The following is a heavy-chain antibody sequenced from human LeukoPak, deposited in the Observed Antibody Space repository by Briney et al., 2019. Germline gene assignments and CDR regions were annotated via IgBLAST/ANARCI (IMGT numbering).Heavy chain of an antibody. CDR3: ARDTYSNYYFDY. V-gene: IGHV3-66*01. Sequence: GGSLRLSCAASGFTVSSNYMSWVRQAPGKGLEWVSVIYSGGSTYYADSVKGRFTIPRDNSKNTLYLQMNSLRAEDTAVYYCARDTYSNYYFDYWGQGTLVTVSS. J-gene: IGHJ4*02. CDR2: IYSGGST. CDR1: GFTVSSNY. D-gene: IGHD4-11*01.